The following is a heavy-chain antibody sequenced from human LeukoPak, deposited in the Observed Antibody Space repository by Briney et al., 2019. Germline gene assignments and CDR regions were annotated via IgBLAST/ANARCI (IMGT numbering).Heavy chain of an antibody. D-gene: IGHD2-15*01. CDR3: ANHRRIYYYFDY. CDR1: GFTFSSYA. V-gene: IGHV3-23*01. Sequence: GGSLRLSCAASGFTFSSYAMSWVRQAPGKGLEWVSDFSVSDATTYYADSVKGRFTITRDNSKNTLYLQMNSLRAEDTAVYYCANHRRIYYYFDYWGQGTLVTVSS. J-gene: IGHJ4*02. CDR2: FSVSDATT.